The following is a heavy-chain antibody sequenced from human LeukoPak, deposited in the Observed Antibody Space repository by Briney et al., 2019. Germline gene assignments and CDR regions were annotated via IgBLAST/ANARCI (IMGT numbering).Heavy chain of an antibody. D-gene: IGHD6-13*01. CDR1: GYSFTSYW. J-gene: IGHJ6*02. V-gene: IGHV5-10-1*01. CDR2: IDPSDSYT. CDR3: ARPLEYQAAAGRMDV. Sequence: PGESLKISCKGSGYSFTSYWISWVRQMPGKGLEWMGRIDPSDSYTNYSPSFQGHVTISADKSISTAYLQWSSLKASDTAMYYCARPLEYQAAAGRMDVWGQGTTVTVSS.